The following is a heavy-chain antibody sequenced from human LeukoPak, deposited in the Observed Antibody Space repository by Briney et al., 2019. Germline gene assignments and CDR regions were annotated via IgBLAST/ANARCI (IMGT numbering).Heavy chain of an antibody. J-gene: IGHJ3*02. CDR2: IGTAGDT. CDR1: GFTFSSYD. V-gene: IGHV3-13*01. CDR3: ARSSASLEAFDI. Sequence: GGSLRLSCAASGFTFSSYDMHWVRQATGKGREWVSAIGTAGDTYYPGSVKGRFTISRENAKNSLYLQMNSLRAGDTAVYYCARSSASLEAFDIWGQGTMVTVSS. D-gene: IGHD1-1*01.